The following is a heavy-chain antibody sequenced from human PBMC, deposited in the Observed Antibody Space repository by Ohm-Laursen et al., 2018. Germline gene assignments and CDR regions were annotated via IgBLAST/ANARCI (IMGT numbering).Heavy chain of an antibody. CDR2: ISWNSGSI. CDR1: GFTFDDYA. D-gene: IGHD3-22*01. Sequence: SLRLSCAASGFTFDDYAMHWVRQAPGKGLEWVSGISWNSGSIGYADSVKGRFTISRDNAKNSLYLQMNSLRAEDTALYYCAKGAYYYDSSGYYPLRAAFDIWGQGIMVTVSS. V-gene: IGHV3-9*01. CDR3: AKGAYYYDSSGYYPLRAAFDI. J-gene: IGHJ3*02.